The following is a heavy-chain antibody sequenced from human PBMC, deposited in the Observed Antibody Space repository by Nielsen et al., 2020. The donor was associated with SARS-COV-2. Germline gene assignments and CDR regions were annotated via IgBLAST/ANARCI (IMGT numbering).Heavy chain of an antibody. J-gene: IGHJ4*02. D-gene: IGHD1-14*01. CDR2: ISWNSGSI. CDR3: VRGRRVGTTIFEY. V-gene: IGHV3-9*01. Sequence: SLKISCAASGFTFDDYAMHWVRQAPGKGLEWVSGISWNSGSIGYADSVKGRFTISRDNAKNSLHMQMNTLRGEDTALYFCVRGRRVGTTIFEYWGQGALVTVSS. CDR1: GFTFDDYA.